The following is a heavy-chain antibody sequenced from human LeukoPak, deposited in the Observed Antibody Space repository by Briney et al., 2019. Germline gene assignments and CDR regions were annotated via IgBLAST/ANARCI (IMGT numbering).Heavy chain of an antibody. CDR2: IRYDGSHK. V-gene: IGHV3-30*02. J-gene: IGHJ4*02. CDR3: AQKYSSGWYDQGFDY. Sequence: GGSLRLSCTVSGIIFSSYGMHWVRQAPGKGLEWVAFIRYDGSHKYYADSVKGRFTISRDNSKNTLYLQMNSLTAEDTAVYYCAQKYSSGWYDQGFDYWGQGTLVTVSS. CDR1: GIIFSSYG. D-gene: IGHD6-19*01.